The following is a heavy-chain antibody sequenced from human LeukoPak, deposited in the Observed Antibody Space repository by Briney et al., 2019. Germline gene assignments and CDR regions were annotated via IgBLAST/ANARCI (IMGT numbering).Heavy chain of an antibody. J-gene: IGHJ6*03. Sequence: GGSLRLSCAASGFTVSSDYMSWVRQVPGKGLEWVSIIYSGGSTYYADSVKGRFTISRDNSKNTLYLQMNSLRGEDTAVYYCARATVPLEYNSSSHFYYYYMDVWGKGTTVAVSS. CDR1: GFTVSSDY. CDR3: ARATVPLEYNSSSHFYYYYMDV. D-gene: IGHD6-6*01. CDR2: IYSGGST. V-gene: IGHV3-53*01.